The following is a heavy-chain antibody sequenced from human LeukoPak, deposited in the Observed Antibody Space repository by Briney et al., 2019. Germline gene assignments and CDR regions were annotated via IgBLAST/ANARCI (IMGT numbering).Heavy chain of an antibody. J-gene: IGHJ6*02. Sequence: GGSLRLSCAASGFTFSSYAMSWVRQAPGKGLEWVSAIRGSGGSTYYADSVKGRFTISRDNSKSTLYLQMNSLRAEDTAVYYCAKGGIAAHQASYYYYYGMDVWGQGTTVTVSS. V-gene: IGHV3-23*01. CDR1: GFTFSSYA. D-gene: IGHD6-6*01. CDR3: AKGGIAAHQASYYYYYGMDV. CDR2: IRGSGGST.